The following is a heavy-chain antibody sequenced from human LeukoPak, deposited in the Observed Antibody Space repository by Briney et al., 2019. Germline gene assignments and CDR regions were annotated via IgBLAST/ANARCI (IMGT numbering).Heavy chain of an antibody. CDR1: GYTLTELS. D-gene: IGHD2-2*01. CDR2: FDPEDGET. V-gene: IGHV1-24*01. Sequence: ASVKVSCKVSGYTLTELSMHWVRQAPGKGLEWMGGFDPEDGETIYAQKFQGRVTMTEDTSTDTAYMELSSPRSEDTAVYYCATAPLLQLPPRYFDYWGQGTLVTVSS. CDR3: ATAPLLQLPPRYFDY. J-gene: IGHJ4*02.